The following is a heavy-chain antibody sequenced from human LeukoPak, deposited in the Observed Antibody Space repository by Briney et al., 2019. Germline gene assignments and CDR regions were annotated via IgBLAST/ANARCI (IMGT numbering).Heavy chain of an antibody. V-gene: IGHV4-38-2*02. Sequence: SGTLSLTCTVSGYSISSGYYWGWIRQPPGKGLEWIGSIYHSGSTYFNPSLKSRVTISVDTSKNRFSLKLSSVTAADTAVYYCARIPSNRYYYYYYMDVWGKGTTVTVSS. CDR2: IYHSGST. CDR1: GYSISSGYY. D-gene: IGHD1-14*01. J-gene: IGHJ6*03. CDR3: ARIPSNRYYYYYYMDV.